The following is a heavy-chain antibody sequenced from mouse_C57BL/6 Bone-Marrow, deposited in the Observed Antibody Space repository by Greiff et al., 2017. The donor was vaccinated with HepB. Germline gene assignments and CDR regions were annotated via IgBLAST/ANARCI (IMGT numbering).Heavy chain of an antibody. CDR3: ARGSNYDYAMDY. J-gene: IGHJ4*01. CDR2: ISDGGSYT. D-gene: IGHD2-5*01. Sequence: EVMLVESGGGLVKPGGSLKLSCAASGFTFSSYTMSWVRQTPEKRLEWVATISDGGSYTYYPDNVKGRFPISRDNAKNNLYLQMSHLKSEDTAMYYCARGSNYDYAMDYWGQGTSVTVSS. CDR1: GFTFSSYT. V-gene: IGHV5-4*03.